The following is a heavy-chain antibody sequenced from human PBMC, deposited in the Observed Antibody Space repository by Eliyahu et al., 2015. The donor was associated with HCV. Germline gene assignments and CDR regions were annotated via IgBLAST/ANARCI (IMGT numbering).Heavy chain of an antibody. D-gene: IGHD5-12*01. Sequence: EVHLLDSGGGLVSPGGFLRLSCAASGFIFDNHXXXWVRQAPGKGLEWVSSISGSGDTSYYAEFVKGRFTISRDNPKNTLYLQMNSLSVDDTAVYYCAKGRRGQSGYDYVPASFFGVDVWGQGTTVTISS. CDR3: AKGRRGQSGYDYVPASFFGVDV. V-gene: IGHV3-23*01. J-gene: IGHJ6*02. CDR1: GFIFDNHX. CDR2: ISGSGDTS.